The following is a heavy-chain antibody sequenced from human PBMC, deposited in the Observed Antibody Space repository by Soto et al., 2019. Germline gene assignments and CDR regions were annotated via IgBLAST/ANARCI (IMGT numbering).Heavy chain of an antibody. V-gene: IGHV4-59*08. CDR1: SGSISSYY. D-gene: IGHD3-3*01. CDR3: ASTYDFWSGYSLDY. CDR2: VYYSGST. Sequence: PSETLSLTCTVSSGSISSYYWSWIRQPPGKGLEWIGYVYYSGSTNYNPSLKSRVTISVDTSKNQFSLKLSSVTAADTAVYYCASTYDFWSGYSLDYWGQGTLVTVSS. J-gene: IGHJ4*02.